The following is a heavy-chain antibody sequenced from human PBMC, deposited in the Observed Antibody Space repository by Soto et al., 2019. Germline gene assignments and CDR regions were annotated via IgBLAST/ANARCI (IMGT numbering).Heavy chain of an antibody. Sequence: SVKVSCKASGGTFSSYTISWVRQAPGQGLEWMGRIIPILGIANYAQKFQGRVTITADKSTSTAYMELSSLRSEDTAVYYCARVGSDYGDYVESEYWGQGTLVTVSS. CDR2: IIPILGIA. V-gene: IGHV1-69*02. J-gene: IGHJ4*02. D-gene: IGHD4-17*01. CDR3: ARVGSDYGDYVESEY. CDR1: GGTFSSYT.